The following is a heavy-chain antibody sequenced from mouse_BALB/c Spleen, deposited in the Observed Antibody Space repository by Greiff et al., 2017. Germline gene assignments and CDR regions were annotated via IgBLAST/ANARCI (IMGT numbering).Heavy chain of an antibody. V-gene: IGHV2-6-7*01. J-gene: IGHJ4*01. CDR3: ASSDYDYAMDY. CDR2: IWGDGST. D-gene: IGHD2-4*01. Sequence: QVQLQQSGPGLVAPSQSLSITCTVSGFSLTGYGVNWVRQPPGKGLEWLGMIWGDGSTDYNSALKSRLSISKDNSKSQVFLKMNSLQTDDTARYYCASSDYDYAMDYWGQGTSVTVSS. CDR1: GFSLTGYG.